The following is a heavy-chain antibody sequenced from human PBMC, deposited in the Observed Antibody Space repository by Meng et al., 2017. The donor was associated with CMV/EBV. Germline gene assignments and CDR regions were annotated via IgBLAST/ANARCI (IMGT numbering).Heavy chain of an antibody. V-gene: IGHV3-21*01. CDR2: LSTTSAYR. J-gene: IGHJ2*01. CDR1: EFTFSSHD. CDR3: VRRSKSNWYFDL. Sequence: CEDSEFTFSSHDRYWVRQAPGKGLDWVSSLSTTSAYRFYADSVKGRFTISRDNARNSLYLQMNSLRVEDTAVYYCVRRSKSNWYFDLWGRGTLVTVSS.